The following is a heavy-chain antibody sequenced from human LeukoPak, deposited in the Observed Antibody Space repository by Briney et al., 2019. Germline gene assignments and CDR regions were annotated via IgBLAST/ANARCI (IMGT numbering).Heavy chain of an antibody. J-gene: IGHJ4*02. CDR1: GGSISSGGYY. CDR2: IYHSGST. CDR3: ARDPTYGDSDY. D-gene: IGHD4-17*01. Sequence: SETLSLTCTVSGGSISSGGYYWSWIRQPPGKGLEWIGYIYHSGSTHYNPSLKSRVTVSVDTSKNQFSLKLSSVTAADTAVYYCARDPTYGDSDYWGQGTLVTVSS. V-gene: IGHV4-30-2*01.